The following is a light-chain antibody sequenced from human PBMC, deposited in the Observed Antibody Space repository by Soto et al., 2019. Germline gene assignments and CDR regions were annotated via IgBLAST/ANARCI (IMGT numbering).Light chain of an antibody. V-gene: IGKV1-9*01. Sequence: DIQLTQSPSFLSASVGDRVTITCRASQGISSNLAWYQQKPGKAPKLLIYAASTLQSGVPSRFSGSGSGTEFTLTISSLQPEDFATYYCQQANSFPPWTFGQGTKV. CDR3: QQANSFPPWT. CDR2: AAS. CDR1: QGISSN. J-gene: IGKJ1*01.